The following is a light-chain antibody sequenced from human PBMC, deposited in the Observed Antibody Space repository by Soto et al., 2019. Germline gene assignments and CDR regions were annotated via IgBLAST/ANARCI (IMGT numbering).Light chain of an antibody. Sequence: QLVLTQSPSASASLGASVKLTCTLSSGHSTYAIAWHQQQPEKGPRYLMRLNSDGSHSKGDGIPDRFSGSSSGAERFLTISSLQSEDEADYYCQTWGAGMPVFGGGTKLTVL. CDR1: SGHSTYA. CDR2: LNSDGSH. J-gene: IGLJ3*02. CDR3: QTWGAGMPV. V-gene: IGLV4-69*01.